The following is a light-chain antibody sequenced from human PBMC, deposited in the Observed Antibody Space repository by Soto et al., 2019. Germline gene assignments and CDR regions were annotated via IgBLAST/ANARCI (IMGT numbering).Light chain of an antibody. V-gene: IGKV1-9*01. Sequence: DIHRAQSPSSVSGSVGEKVTVTGGSSQGISNYLAWYQQKPGKAPKILIYAASTLQSGVPSRFSGSGSATDFTLQISSLQPEDFASYYCQHLHSSPWTFGQGTKVDI. J-gene: IGKJ1*01. CDR2: AAS. CDR1: QGISNY. CDR3: QHLHSSPWT.